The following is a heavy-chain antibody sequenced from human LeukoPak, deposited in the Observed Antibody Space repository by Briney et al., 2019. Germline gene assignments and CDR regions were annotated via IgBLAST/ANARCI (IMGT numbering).Heavy chain of an antibody. CDR2: IKKDGSEE. J-gene: IGHJ6*02. CDR3: ARSVEWLLSGPNKPNSYYYYYGMDV. V-gene: IGHV3-7*01. CDR1: GFTFSSHW. Sequence: PGGSLRLSCAASGFTFSSHWMTWVRQAPGKGLEWVANIKKDGSEEYYVDSVKGRFTISRDNAKNSLYLQMNSLRAGDTAVYYCARSVEWLLSGPNKPNSYYYYYGMDVWGQGTTVTVSS. D-gene: IGHD3-3*01.